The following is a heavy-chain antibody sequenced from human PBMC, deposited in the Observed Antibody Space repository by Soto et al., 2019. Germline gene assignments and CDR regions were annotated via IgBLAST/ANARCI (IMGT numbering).Heavy chain of an antibody. J-gene: IGHJ6*02. Sequence: ASVKVSCKASGYTFTGYYMHWVRQAPGQGLEWMGWINPNSGGTNYAQKFQGWVTMTRDTSISTAYMELSRLRSDDTAVYYCARLGIAAAGTFYYYYGMDVWGQGTTVTVSS. D-gene: IGHD6-13*01. CDR3: ARLGIAAAGTFYYYYGMDV. V-gene: IGHV1-2*04. CDR2: INPNSGGT. CDR1: GYTFTGYY.